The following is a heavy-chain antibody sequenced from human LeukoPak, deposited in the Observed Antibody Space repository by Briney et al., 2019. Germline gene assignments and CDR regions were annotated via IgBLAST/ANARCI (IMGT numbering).Heavy chain of an antibody. D-gene: IGHD1-26*01. V-gene: IGHV3-33*01. J-gene: IGHJ4*02. CDR2: IFYDGSHK. Sequence: PGGSLRLSCAASGFTFSNYGMHWVRQAPGKGLEWVAVIFYDGSHKYYAEYVKGRFTVSRDNSKNTLYLQMNSLRVEDTAVFYCATHRGSYPAGGFNYWGQGTLVTVSS. CDR3: ATHRGSYPAGGFNY. CDR1: GFTFSNYG.